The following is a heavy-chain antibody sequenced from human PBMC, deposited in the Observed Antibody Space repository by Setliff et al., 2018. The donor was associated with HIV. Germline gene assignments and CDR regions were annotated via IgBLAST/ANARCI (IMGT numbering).Heavy chain of an antibody. V-gene: IGHV4-38-2*01. Sequence: SETLSLTCAVSGYSISSGYYWGWIRQPPGKGLEWIGSIFHSGTTYYNPSLQSRVTISLHTSKNRFSLKLSSVTAADTAVYYCARANFWSGYYGYWGQGTLVTVSS. D-gene: IGHD3-3*01. J-gene: IGHJ4*02. CDR3: ARANFWSGYYGY. CDR2: IFHSGTT. CDR1: GYSISSGYY.